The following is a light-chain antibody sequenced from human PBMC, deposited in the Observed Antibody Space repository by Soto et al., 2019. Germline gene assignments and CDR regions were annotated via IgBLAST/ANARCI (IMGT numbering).Light chain of an antibody. CDR1: QSVSSY. CDR2: DAS. CDR3: QQRSNWPLFT. J-gene: IGKJ3*01. Sequence: EIVLTQSPATLSLSPGERATLSCRASQSVSSYLAWYQQKPGQAPRLLIYDASNRATGIPSRFSGSGSGIDFSLTISSLEPEDFAVYYCQQRSNWPLFTFCPGTKVDIK. V-gene: IGKV3-11*01.